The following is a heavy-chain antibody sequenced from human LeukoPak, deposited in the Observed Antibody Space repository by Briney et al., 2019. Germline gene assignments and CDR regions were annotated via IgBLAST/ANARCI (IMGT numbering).Heavy chain of an antibody. CDR3: ATDRGYSTFDY. J-gene: IGHJ4*02. D-gene: IGHD6-13*01. V-gene: IGHV3-7*01. CDR1: RFTFSSYS. CDR2: IDQDGRTI. Sequence: PGGSLRPSCAASRFTFSSYSMNWVRQAPGKGLEWVANIDQDGRTINYGDPVKGRFTISRDNARNSLYLQMTSLRAEDTALYYCATDRGYSTFDYWGQGTLVTVSS.